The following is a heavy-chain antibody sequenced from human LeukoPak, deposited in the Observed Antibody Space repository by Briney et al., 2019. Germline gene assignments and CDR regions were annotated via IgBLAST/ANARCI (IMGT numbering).Heavy chain of an antibody. CDR2: ISSSSGYI. CDR1: GVTFSRYS. V-gene: IGHV3-21*01. J-gene: IGHJ6*03. D-gene: IGHD5-12*01. CDR3: ARERGGYDLRYYYYYMDV. Sequence: GGSLRLSCAASGVTFSRYSMNWVRQAPGKGLEWVSSISSSSGYIYYADSVKGRFTISRDNAKNSLYLQMNSLRAEDTAVYYCARERGGYDLRYYYYYMDVWGKGTTVTISS.